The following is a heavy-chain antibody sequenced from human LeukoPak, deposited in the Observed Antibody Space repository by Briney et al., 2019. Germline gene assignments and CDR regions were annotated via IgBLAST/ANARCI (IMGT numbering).Heavy chain of an antibody. Sequence: PSETLSLTCTVSGGSISSYYWSWIRQPPGKGLEWIGYIYYSGSTNYNPSLKSRVTISADTSKNQFSLKLSSVTAADTAVYYCARHAVVLAAGSDAFDIWGQGTMVTVSS. CDR2: IYYSGST. CDR1: GGSISSYY. V-gene: IGHV4-59*08. J-gene: IGHJ3*02. CDR3: ARHAVVLAAGSDAFDI. D-gene: IGHD6-13*01.